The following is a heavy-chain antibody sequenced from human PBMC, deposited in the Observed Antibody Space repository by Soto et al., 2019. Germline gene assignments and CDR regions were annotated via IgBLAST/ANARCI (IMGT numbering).Heavy chain of an antibody. CDR1: GCTFSSYA. J-gene: IGHJ6*02. CDR2: IIPIFGTA. Sequence: ASVKVSCKASGCTFSSYAISWVRQAPGQGLEWMGGIIPIFGTANYAQKFQRRVTITADESTSTAYMELSSLRSEDTAVYYCASDYDFPYGMDVWGQGTTVTVSS. V-gene: IGHV1-69*13. CDR3: ASDYDFPYGMDV. D-gene: IGHD3-3*01.